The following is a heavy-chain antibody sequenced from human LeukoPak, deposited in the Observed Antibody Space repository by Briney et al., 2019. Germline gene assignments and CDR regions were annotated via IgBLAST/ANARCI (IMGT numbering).Heavy chain of an antibody. V-gene: IGHV4-39*07. J-gene: IGHJ3*02. CDR1: GGSISSGGYY. D-gene: IGHD3-22*01. CDR2: INHSGST. CDR3: ARGKPNQITMIVVAPAFDI. Sequence: SETLSLTCTVSGGSISSGGYYWSWIRQPPGKGLEWIGEINHSGSTNYNPSLKSRVTISVDTSKNQFSLKLSSVTAADTAVYYCARGKPNQITMIVVAPAFDIWGQGTMVTVSS.